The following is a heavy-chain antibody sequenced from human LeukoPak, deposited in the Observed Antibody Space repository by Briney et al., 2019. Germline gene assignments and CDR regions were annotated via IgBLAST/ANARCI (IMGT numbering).Heavy chain of an antibody. J-gene: IGHJ4*02. D-gene: IGHD2-15*01. CDR2: IDPNSGGT. V-gene: IGHV1-2*06. Sequence: ASVKVSFKASGYTFTGYYMHWVRQAPGQGLQWMGRIDPNSGGTNYAQKVQGRVTMTTDRSISTAYMELSRLRPDDTAVSYWARDCSGGSCYSGYDYWGEGTLVTVSP. CDR3: ARDCSGGSCYSGYDY. CDR1: GYTFTGYY.